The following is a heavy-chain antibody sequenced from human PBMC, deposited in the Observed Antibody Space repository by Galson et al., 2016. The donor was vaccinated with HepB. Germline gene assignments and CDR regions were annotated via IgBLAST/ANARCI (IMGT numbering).Heavy chain of an antibody. CDR3: ARDHSNGLLGP. D-gene: IGHD6-19*01. V-gene: IGHV3-30*03. CDR1: GFIFANYA. J-gene: IGHJ5*02. CDR2: ISYDGSNK. Sequence: SLRLSCAASGFIFANYAMVWGRQAPGKGLEWVTAISYDGSNKYYADSVRGRFTISRDNAENTLFLQMNSLRPEDTAVYYCARDHSNGLLGPWGQGTLVTVSS.